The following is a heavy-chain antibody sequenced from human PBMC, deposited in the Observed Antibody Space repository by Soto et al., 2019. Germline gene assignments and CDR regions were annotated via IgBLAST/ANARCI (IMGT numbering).Heavy chain of an antibody. D-gene: IGHD6-6*01. CDR1: GGSISSGGFY. Sequence: SKTLSLTCTVSGGSISSGGFYWSWIRQHPGKGLEWIGYIYYSGSTYYNPSLKSRVTMSVDTSKNQFSLNLSSVTAADTAVYYSARVTPEYSSSSAPFDHWGQGTLVTVS. CDR2: IYYSGST. J-gene: IGHJ4*02. V-gene: IGHV4-31*03. CDR3: ARVTPEYSSSSAPFDH.